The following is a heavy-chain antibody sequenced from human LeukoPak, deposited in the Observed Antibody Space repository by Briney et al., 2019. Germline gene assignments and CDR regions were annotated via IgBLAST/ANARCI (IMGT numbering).Heavy chain of an antibody. J-gene: IGHJ4*02. D-gene: IGHD4-17*01. V-gene: IGHV4-59*01. CDR3: ARGYGDFNFDY. CDR1: GGSISSYY. Sequence: SETLSLTCTVSGGSISSYYWSWIRQPPGKGLEWIGYIYYSGSTNYNPSLKGRVTISVDTSKNQFSLKLSSVTAADTAVYYCARGYGDFNFDYWGQGTLVTVSS. CDR2: IYYSGST.